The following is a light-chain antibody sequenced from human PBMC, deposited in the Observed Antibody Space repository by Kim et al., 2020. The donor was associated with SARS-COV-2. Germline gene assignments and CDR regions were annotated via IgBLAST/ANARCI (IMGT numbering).Light chain of an antibody. Sequence: VSPRERTTLSCRASHIVSSILTWYQQKPGQAPRLLIYDASTRATGIPARFSGSGSGTEFTLTISSLQSEDFALYHCQQYNTWPWTFGQGTKVDIK. CDR1: HIVSSI. CDR2: DAS. J-gene: IGKJ1*01. V-gene: IGKV3-15*01. CDR3: QQYNTWPWT.